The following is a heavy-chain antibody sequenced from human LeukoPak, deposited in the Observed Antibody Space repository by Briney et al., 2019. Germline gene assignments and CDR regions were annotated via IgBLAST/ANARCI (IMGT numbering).Heavy chain of an antibody. V-gene: IGHV1-46*01. CDR2: INPSGGFT. CDR3: ARSYSGNYREDWFDP. Sequence: ASVKVSCKAPGYTFTSYYLHWVRQAPGQGLELMGVINPSGGFTAYSQKFQGRVTMTWDMSTSTVYMDMGSLRSEDTAVYYCARSYSGNYREDWFDPWGQGTLVTVSS. CDR1: GYTFTSYY. D-gene: IGHD1-26*01. J-gene: IGHJ5*02.